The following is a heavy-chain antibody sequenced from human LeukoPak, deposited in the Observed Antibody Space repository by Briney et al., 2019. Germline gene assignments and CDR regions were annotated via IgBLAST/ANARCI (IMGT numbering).Heavy chain of an antibody. CDR1: GFTFSSYE. CDR3: ARDLMRSRRDY. CDR2: ISSSGSTI. J-gene: IGHJ4*02. V-gene: IGHV3-48*03. Sequence: AGGSLRLSCAASGFTFSSYEMNWVRQAPGKGLEWVSYISSSGSTIYYADSVKGRFTISRDNAKNSLYLQMNSLRAEDTAVYYCARDLMRSRRDYWGQGTLVTVSS.